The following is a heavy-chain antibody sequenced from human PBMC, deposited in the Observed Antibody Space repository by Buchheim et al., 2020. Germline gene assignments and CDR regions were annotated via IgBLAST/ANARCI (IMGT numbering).Heavy chain of an antibody. CDR1: GFTVSSNY. CDR2: IYSGGST. Sequence: EVQLVESGGGLIQPGGSLRLSCAASGFTVSSNYMSWVRQAPGKGLEWVSVIYSGGSTYYADSVKGRVTISRDNSKNTLYLQMNSLRAGDTAVYYCARDRWGNYDSSGYYLGYYYYYGMDVWGQGTT. D-gene: IGHD3-22*01. J-gene: IGHJ6*02. V-gene: IGHV3-53*01. CDR3: ARDRWGNYDSSGYYLGYYYYYGMDV.